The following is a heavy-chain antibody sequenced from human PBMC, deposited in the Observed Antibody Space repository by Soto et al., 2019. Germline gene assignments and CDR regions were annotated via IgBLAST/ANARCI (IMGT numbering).Heavy chain of an antibody. CDR2: IYWDDDK. CDR3: AHKSLTGYFHDY. J-gene: IGHJ4*02. CDR1: EFSLSTAGVA. V-gene: IGHV2-5*02. D-gene: IGHD3-9*01. Sequence: SGPTLVNPTQTLTLTCTFSEFSLSTAGVAVGWIRQPPGKALEWPALIYWDDDKRYSPSLKSRLTVTKDSSKNQVALTMTNMDPADTATYFCAHKSLTGYFHDYWGQGTLVTVSS.